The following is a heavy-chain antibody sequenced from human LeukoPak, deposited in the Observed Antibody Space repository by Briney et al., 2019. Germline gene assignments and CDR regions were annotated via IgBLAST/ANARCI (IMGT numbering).Heavy chain of an antibody. Sequence: TGGSLRLSCAASGFTFSSYAMHWARQAPGKGLEWVAVISYDGSNKYYADSVKGRFTISRDNSKNTLYLQMNSLRAEDTAVYYCARDLDIVATIVFDYWGQGTLVTVSS. V-gene: IGHV3-30*04. J-gene: IGHJ4*02. CDR1: GFTFSSYA. CDR3: ARDLDIVATIVFDY. D-gene: IGHD5-12*01. CDR2: ISYDGSNK.